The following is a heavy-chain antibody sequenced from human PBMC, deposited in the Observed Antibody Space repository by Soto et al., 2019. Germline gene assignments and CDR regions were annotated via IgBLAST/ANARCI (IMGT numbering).Heavy chain of an antibody. CDR3: ARASGIWFVELWSFDP. J-gene: IGHJ5*02. D-gene: IGHD3-10*01. V-gene: IGHV2-26*01. Sequence: QVTLKESGPVLVKPTETLTLTCTVSGFSLSNARMGVSWIRQPPGKALEWLAHIFSNDEKSYSTSLKSRLTISKDTANSQVVLTMTNMDPVDTATYYCARASGIWFVELWSFDPWGQGTLVTVSS. CDR1: GFSLSNARMG. CDR2: IFSNDEK.